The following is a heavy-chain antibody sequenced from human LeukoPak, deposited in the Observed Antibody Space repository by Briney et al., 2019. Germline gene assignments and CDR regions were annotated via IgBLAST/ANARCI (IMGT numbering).Heavy chain of an antibody. CDR2: IYPNSGGT. CDR3: ARDRSITMIVVVTDGMDV. D-gene: IGHD3-22*01. V-gene: IGHV1-2*02. J-gene: IGHJ6*02. Sequence: ASVKVSCKASGYTFTGYYMHWVRQAPGQGREWMGWIYPNSGGTNYAQKFQGRVTMTRDTSMSTAYMELSRLRSDDTAVYYCARDRSITMIVVVTDGMDVWGQGTTVTVSS. CDR1: GYTFTGYY.